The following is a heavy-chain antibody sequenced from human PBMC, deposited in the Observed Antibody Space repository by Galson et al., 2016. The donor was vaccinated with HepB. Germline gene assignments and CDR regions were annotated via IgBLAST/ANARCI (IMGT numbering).Heavy chain of an antibody. CDR2: IQQDGNAK. CDR3: VRDCRGYYSGLGDPNFDY. V-gene: IGHV3-7*01. Sequence: SLRLSCAASGFIFNSYWMSWIRQAPGKGLEWVANIQQDGNAKYYVDSVKGRFTISRDNAKNSLWLQMNSLRAEDTALYYCVRDCRGYYSGLGDPNFDYWGQGTLVTVSS. J-gene: IGHJ4*02. CDR1: GFIFNSYW. D-gene: IGHD3-3*01.